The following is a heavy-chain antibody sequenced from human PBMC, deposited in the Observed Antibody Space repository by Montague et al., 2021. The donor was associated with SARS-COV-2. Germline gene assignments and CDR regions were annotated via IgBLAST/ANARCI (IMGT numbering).Heavy chain of an antibody. CDR3: ALARGSGYCPL. CDR2: NNFKGIT. D-gene: IGHD5-12*01. CDR1: GWCFIAEA. V-gene: IGHV4-34*01. Sequence: SETLSLTCCGPGWCFIAEAWTRIRQHPGKGPEWYGENNFKGITNYTPSLKSRVTTSGDTSKRQFPLILKNVTAADTAVYYCALARGSGYCPLWGQGSLVIVSS. J-gene: IGHJ4*02.